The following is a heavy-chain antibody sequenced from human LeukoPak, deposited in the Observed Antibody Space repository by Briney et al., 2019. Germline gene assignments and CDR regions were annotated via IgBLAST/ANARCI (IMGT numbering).Heavy chain of an antibody. CDR3: VRESRLRSFDWFGSYFHY. D-gene: IGHD3-9*01. J-gene: IGHJ4*02. CDR2: VDDSGNS. V-gene: IGHV4-59*11. Sequence: SDTLSLTCSVSGGSISSHNWTWIRQPPGKGLEWIGYVDDSGNSKYNPSLKSRVTISVDTSKNQFSLKLSSVTAADTAVYYCVRESRLRSFDWFGSYFHYWGQGTLATVSS. CDR1: GGSISSHN.